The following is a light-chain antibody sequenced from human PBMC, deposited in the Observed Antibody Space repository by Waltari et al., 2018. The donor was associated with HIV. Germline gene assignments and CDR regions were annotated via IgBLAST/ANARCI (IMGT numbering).Light chain of an antibody. Sequence: DIQMPQSPSTLSPSVADRVTIPDRASHRTSSWLALYQQKPGKAPKRRIYKVPSLDSGVPSRFSGSGSGTEFTLTISSLQPDDFATHYCQQYNSYSRTFGQGTKLESK. CDR2: KVP. V-gene: IGKV1-5*03. CDR1: HRTSSW. J-gene: IGKJ2*01. CDR3: QQYNSYSRT.